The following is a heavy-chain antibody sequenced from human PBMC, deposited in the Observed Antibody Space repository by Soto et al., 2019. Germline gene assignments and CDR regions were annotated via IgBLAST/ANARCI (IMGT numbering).Heavy chain of an antibody. CDR2: ITSGANTI. Sequence: EVHLVESGGGLVQPGGSLRLSCAASGFTFSSYEMNWVRQAAGKGLEWISYITSGANTIYYADSVKGRFTISRDNANNSLFLEMDGLRAEDTALYYCERGSGWLHIDSWGRGTRVTVSS. CDR1: GFTFSSYE. J-gene: IGHJ4*02. V-gene: IGHV3-48*03. D-gene: IGHD6-25*01. CDR3: ERGSGWLHIDS.